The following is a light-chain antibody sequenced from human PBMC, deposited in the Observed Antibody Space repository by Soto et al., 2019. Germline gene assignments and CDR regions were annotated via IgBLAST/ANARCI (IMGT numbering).Light chain of an antibody. V-gene: IGKV3-15*01. CDR3: QQYINGYT. Sequence: EVVMTQSPATLSVFPGERVTLSCRASQSVSSTLAWYQQKPGQAPRLLIYSASTRATGIPARFSGSGSGTEITLTISSLESEDFAVYYCQQYINGYTFGQGTKLEIK. CDR1: QSVSST. CDR2: SAS. J-gene: IGKJ2*01.